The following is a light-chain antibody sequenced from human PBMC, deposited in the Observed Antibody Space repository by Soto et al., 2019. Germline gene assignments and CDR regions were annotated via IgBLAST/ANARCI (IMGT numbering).Light chain of an antibody. Sequence: QAVVTQPPSASGTPGQRVTISCSGSSSNIGSNYVSWYQHLPGAAPKLLIYRSDQRPSGVPDRLSGSKSGTSASLAISGLRSEDEADYFCAVRDDSLSGHWVFGGGTKVTVL. CDR3: AVRDDSLSGHWV. CDR2: RSD. CDR1: SSNIGSNY. J-gene: IGLJ3*02. V-gene: IGLV1-47*01.